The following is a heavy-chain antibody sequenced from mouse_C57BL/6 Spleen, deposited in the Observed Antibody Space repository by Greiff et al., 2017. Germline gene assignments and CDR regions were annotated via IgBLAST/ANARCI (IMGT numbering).Heavy chain of an antibody. CDR1: GYTFTDYY. CDR3: GRYPYYYGSPRYFDV. Sequence: QVQLQQSGAELVRPGASVKLSCKASGYTFTDYYINWVKQRPGQGLEWIARIYPGSGNTYYNEKFKGKATLTAEKSSSTAYMQLSSLTAEDSAVYFCGRYPYYYGSPRYFDVWGTGTTVTVSS. V-gene: IGHV1-76*01. J-gene: IGHJ1*03. CDR2: IYPGSGNT. D-gene: IGHD1-1*01.